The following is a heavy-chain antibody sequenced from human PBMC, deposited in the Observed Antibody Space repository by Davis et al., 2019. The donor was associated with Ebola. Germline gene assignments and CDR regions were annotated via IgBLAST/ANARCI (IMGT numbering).Heavy chain of an antibody. CDR3: AKPTVIDALDN. Sequence: WGSLRLSCAASGFTFSTYGMHWVRQAPGKGLEWMAFILFDGSRKYYADSVKGRFTISRDNSKNTLYLQMNSLRAEDTAVYFCAKPTVIDALDNWGQGTMVTVSS. J-gene: IGHJ3*02. V-gene: IGHV3-30*02. CDR1: GFTFSTYG. CDR2: ILFDGSRK.